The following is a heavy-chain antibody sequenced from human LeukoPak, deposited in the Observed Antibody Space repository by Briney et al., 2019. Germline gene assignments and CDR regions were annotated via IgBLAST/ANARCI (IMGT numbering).Heavy chain of an antibody. CDR3: ARGRCRNSGCRPYFDY. J-gene: IGHJ4*02. CDR2: IYYSEST. V-gene: IGHV4-59*01. CDR1: GGSISPYF. Sequence: KPSETLSLTCTVSGGSISPYFWSWIRQPPGKGLEWIGYIYYSESTNYNPSLKSRVTISTDTSKSQFSLNLRSVTAEDTGIYYCARGRCRNSGCRPYFDYWGQGTQVTVSS. D-gene: IGHD2/OR15-2a*01.